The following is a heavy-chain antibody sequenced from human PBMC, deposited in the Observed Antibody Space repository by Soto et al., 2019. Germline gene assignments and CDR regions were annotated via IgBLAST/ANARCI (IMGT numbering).Heavy chain of an antibody. J-gene: IGHJ6*02. CDR2: INAGNGNT. CDR3: ASGFWYYGMDV. D-gene: IGHD5-12*01. CDR1: GCTFTSYP. Sequence: ASAKRSSKAFGCTFTSYPMHLLRRAPGQRLEWMGWINAGNGNTKYSQKFQGRVTITRHTSARTAYMELSSLRSEDTAVYYCASGFWYYGMDVWGQGLTVNVSS. V-gene: IGHV1-3*01.